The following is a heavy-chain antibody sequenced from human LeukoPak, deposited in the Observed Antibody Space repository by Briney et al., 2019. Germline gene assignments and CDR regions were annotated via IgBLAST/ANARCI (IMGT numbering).Heavy chain of an antibody. V-gene: IGHV4-4*02. CDR1: GDSINSLDL. J-gene: IGHJ4*02. Sequence: SGTLSLTYTVSGDSINSLDLWSWVRQPPGKGLEWIGEMYLSGTTHSNPSVKSRVTISIDKSKNQFFLNLSSVTAADTAVYYCAGLVGRYSSGLYYYYFDYWGQGTLVTVSS. CDR3: AGLVGRYSSGLYYYYFDY. D-gene: IGHD3-22*01. CDR2: MYLSGTT.